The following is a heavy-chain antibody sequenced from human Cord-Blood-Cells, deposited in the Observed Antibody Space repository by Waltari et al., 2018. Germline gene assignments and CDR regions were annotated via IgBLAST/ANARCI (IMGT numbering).Heavy chain of an antibody. CDR3: ARDWSGYFDY. Sequence: EVQLVESGGGLVQPGGSLRLSCAASGFTFGSYEMNWVRQAPGKGLEWVSYISSSGSTIYYADSVKGRFTISRDNAKNSLYLQMNSLRAEDTAVYYCARDWSGYFDYWGQGTLVTVSS. D-gene: IGHD3-10*01. J-gene: IGHJ4*02. CDR1: GFTFGSYE. V-gene: IGHV3-48*03. CDR2: ISSSGSTI.